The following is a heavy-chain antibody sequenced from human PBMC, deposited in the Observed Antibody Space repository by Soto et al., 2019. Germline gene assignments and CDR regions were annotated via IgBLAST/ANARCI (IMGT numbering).Heavy chain of an antibody. CDR1: EFTFSSYA. CDR2: IGGSGGRT. V-gene: IGHV3-23*01. CDR3: AKDASGRYRYYFDY. D-gene: IGHD3-10*01. J-gene: IGHJ4*02. Sequence: EVQLLESGGGLVQPGGSLRLSCAASEFTFSSYAMSWARQAPGKGLEWVSAIGGSGGRTYYADSMKGRFTISRDNSKNSLYLQMNSLGADDTDVYYCAKDASGRYRYYFDYWGQGTLVTVSS.